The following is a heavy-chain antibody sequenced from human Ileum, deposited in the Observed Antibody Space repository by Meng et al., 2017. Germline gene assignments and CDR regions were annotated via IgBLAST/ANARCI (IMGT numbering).Heavy chain of an antibody. D-gene: IGHD5-24*01. CDR2: IYHTGST. J-gene: IGHJ4*02. Sequence: QGHLQESGPGLVKPWGTLSLTCAVSGGSISTSNWWSWLRQSPGQGLESIGEIYHTGSTTYNPSLESRVTVSVDKSNNQFSLRLTSATAADTAVYYCARVSQRDGYNSANFDYWGQGALVTVSS. CDR3: ARVSQRDGYNSANFDY. V-gene: IGHV4-4*02. CDR1: GGSISTSNW.